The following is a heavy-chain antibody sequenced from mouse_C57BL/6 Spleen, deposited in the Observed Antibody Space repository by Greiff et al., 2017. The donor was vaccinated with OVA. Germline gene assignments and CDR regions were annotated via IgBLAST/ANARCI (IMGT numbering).Heavy chain of an antibody. J-gene: IGHJ4*01. V-gene: IGHV1-9*01. CDR1: GYTSPGYW. CDR2: ILPGSGST. Sequence: VKLVESGAELMKPGASVKLSCKAPGYTSPGYWIEWVKQRPGHGLEWIGEILPGSGSTNYNEKFKGKATFTADTSSNTAYMQLSSLTTEDSAIYYCARGAYYSNYYAMDYWGQGTSVTVSS. CDR3: ARGAYYSNYYAMDY. D-gene: IGHD2-5*01.